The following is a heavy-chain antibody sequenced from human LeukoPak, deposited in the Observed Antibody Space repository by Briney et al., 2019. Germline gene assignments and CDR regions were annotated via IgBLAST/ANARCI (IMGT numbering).Heavy chain of an antibody. D-gene: IGHD3-22*01. Sequence: PGGSLRLSCAASGFSFSDQYMDWVRQAPGKGLEWVGLTRNKANSYTTEYAASAKGRFTISRDDSRNSLFLQMNSLKTEDTAVYYCVTYYFDSSGYYHDYWGQGTLVTVSS. CDR1: GFSFSDQY. V-gene: IGHV3-72*01. J-gene: IGHJ4*02. CDR2: TRNKANSYTT. CDR3: VTYYFDSSGYYHDY.